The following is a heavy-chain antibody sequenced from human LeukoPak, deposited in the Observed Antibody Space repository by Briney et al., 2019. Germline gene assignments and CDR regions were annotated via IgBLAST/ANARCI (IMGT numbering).Heavy chain of an antibody. Sequence: SETLSLTCTVSGGSISTYYGNWIRQAPGKGLEWIGYIYYSGSTNYNPSLKSRVTISVDTSKNQFSLKLSSVTAADTAVYYCARYCSSTSCNDAFDIWGQGTMVTVSS. CDR3: ARYCSSTSCNDAFDI. CDR2: IYYSGST. J-gene: IGHJ3*02. V-gene: IGHV4-59*12. CDR1: GGSISTYY. D-gene: IGHD2-2*01.